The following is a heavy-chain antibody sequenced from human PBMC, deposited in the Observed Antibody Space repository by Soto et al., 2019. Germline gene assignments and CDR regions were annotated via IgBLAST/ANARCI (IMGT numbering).Heavy chain of an antibody. CDR3: ARVSTYYDFWSGYDNWFDP. V-gene: IGHV1-8*01. Sequence: ASVKVSCKASGYTFTSYDINWVRQATGQGLEWMGWMNPNSGNTGYAQKFQGRVTMTRNTSISTAYMELSSLRSEDTAVYYCARVSTYYDFWSGYDNWFDPGGQGTLVTFS. J-gene: IGHJ5*02. CDR2: MNPNSGNT. CDR1: GYTFTSYD. D-gene: IGHD3-3*01.